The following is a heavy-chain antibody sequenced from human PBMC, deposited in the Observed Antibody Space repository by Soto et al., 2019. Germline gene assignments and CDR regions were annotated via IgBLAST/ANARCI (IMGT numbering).Heavy chain of an antibody. CDR2: MNADNGNT. D-gene: IGHD2-2*01. Sequence: ASVKVSCKASGYTFTSYAMHWVRQAPGQRLEWMGWMNADNGNTKYSQKFQGRVTMTRNTSISTAYMELSSLRSEDTAVYYCARVDQLLSGFDPWGQGTLVTVSS. CDR3: ARVDQLLSGFDP. CDR1: GYTFTSYA. V-gene: IGHV1-3*01. J-gene: IGHJ5*02.